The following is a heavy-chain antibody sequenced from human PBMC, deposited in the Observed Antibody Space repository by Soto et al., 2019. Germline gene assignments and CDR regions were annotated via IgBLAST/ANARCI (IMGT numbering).Heavy chain of an antibody. D-gene: IGHD6-13*01. CDR1: GLSFSTYG. J-gene: IGHJ4*02. V-gene: IGHV3-30*18. CDR3: ANQAAAGNPDGDY. Sequence: GGSLRLSCAASGLSFSTYGMHWVRQAPGKGLEWVAVISNDGRNKYYADSVRGRFTISRDDSKNTLFLQMNSLRPEDTAVYYCANQAAAGNPDGDYWGQGPLVTVPS. CDR2: ISNDGRNK.